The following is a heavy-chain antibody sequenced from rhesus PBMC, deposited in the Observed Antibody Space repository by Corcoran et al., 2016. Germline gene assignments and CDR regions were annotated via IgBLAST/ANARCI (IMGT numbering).Heavy chain of an antibody. D-gene: IGHD3-28*01. V-gene: IGHV4-173*01. Sequence: QLQLQESGPGLVKPSKTLSLPCAVSGGSFTINWWPWIRQPPGKGLECIGHFSGGGGSATYSHSLKSRVTISTDTSKNQIYLKLISVTAADTAVYYCARANSGYYLDYWGQGVLVTVSS. CDR2: FSGGGGSA. J-gene: IGHJ4*01. CDR1: GGSFTINW. CDR3: ARANSGYYLDY.